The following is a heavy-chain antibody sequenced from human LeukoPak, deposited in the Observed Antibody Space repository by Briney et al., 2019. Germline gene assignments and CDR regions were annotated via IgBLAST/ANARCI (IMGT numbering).Heavy chain of an antibody. CDR2: IKSKTDGGTT. J-gene: IGHJ6*03. CDR1: GFTFSNAW. CDR3: ARDGYSGSYYRLYYFFMDV. V-gene: IGHV3-15*01. Sequence: GGSLRPSCAASGFTFSNAWMSWVRQAPGKGLEWVGRIKSKTDGGTTDYAAPVKGRFTISRDDSKNTLYLQMNSLKTEDTAVYYCARDGYSGSYYRLYYFFMDVWGKGTTVTVSS. D-gene: IGHD1-26*01.